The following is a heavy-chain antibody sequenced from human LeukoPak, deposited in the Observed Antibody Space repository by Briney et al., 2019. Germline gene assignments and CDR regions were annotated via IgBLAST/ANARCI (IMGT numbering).Heavy chain of an antibody. D-gene: IGHD2-15*01. CDR2: INPAGSDT. Sequence: GGSLRLSCAASGFSFNSYWMTWVRQAPGRGLEWVANINPAGSDTYYVDPVKGRFTISRDNSKNTLYLRMNNLTPEDTAVYYCAKGLHTSSWYGNWFDPWGQGTLVTVSS. CDR3: AKGLHTSSWYGNWFDP. V-gene: IGHV3-7*01. J-gene: IGHJ5*02. CDR1: GFSFNSYW.